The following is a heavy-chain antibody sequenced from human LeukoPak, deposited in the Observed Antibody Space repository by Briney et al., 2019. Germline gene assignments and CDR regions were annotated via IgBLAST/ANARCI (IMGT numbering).Heavy chain of an antibody. CDR1: GGSISSYY. CDR2: IYTSGST. CDR3: ARAPQDDFWGEDFDF. D-gene: IGHD3-3*01. Sequence: SETLSLTCTVSGGSISSYYWSWIRQPAGKGLEWIGRIYTSGSTNYNPSLKSRVTMSVDTSKNQFSLKLSSVTAADTAVYYCARAPQDDFWGEDFDFWDQGTLVTVSS. V-gene: IGHV4-4*07. J-gene: IGHJ4*02.